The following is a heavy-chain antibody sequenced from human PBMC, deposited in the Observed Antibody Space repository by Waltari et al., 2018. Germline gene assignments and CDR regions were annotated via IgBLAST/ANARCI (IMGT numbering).Heavy chain of an antibody. CDR3: AGLRFNYYYYYHMEV. D-gene: IGHD3-10*01. Sequence: QVQLQQGGAGLLKPSETLSLTCAVSGGSFSNYYWCWIRQSPGKGLGWIGEVNHSGSTNVTPSLKRRVTLLLVTSRNQFSLKVRSVTAADAAVHYCAGLRFNYYYYYHMEVWGNGTTVTVSS. CDR1: GGSFSNYY. V-gene: IGHV4-34*01. CDR2: VNHSGST. J-gene: IGHJ6*03.